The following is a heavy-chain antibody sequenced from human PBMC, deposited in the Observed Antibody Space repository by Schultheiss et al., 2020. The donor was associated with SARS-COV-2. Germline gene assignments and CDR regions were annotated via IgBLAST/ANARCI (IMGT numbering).Heavy chain of an antibody. CDR1: GGSISGNY. V-gene: IGHV4-59*01. D-gene: IGHD2-15*01. CDR3: ASGGLGRIWTRYYHYGMDV. Sequence: SETLSLTCTVSGGSISGNYWSWIRQPPGKGLEWIGCVYNSGTTNYSPSLESRVTISMDTSKNQFSLKLSSVTAADTAVYYCASGGLGRIWTRYYHYGMDVWGQGTTVTVSS. J-gene: IGHJ6*02. CDR2: VYNSGTT.